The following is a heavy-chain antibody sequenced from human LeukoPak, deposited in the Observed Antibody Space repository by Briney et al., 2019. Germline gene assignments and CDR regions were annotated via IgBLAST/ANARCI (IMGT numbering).Heavy chain of an antibody. V-gene: IGHV3-33*01. D-gene: IGHD1-26*01. Sequence: GSLRLSCAASGFTFSSYGMHWVRQAPGKGLEWVAVIWYDGSNKYYADSVKGRFTISRDNSKNTLYLQMNSLRAEDTAVYYCARDIGGSYPDYMDVWGKGTTVTVSS. CDR2: IWYDGSNK. CDR3: ARDIGGSYPDYMDV. CDR1: GFTFSSYG. J-gene: IGHJ6*03.